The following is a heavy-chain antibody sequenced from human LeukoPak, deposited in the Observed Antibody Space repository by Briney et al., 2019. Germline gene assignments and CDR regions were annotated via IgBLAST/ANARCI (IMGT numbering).Heavy chain of an antibody. J-gene: IGHJ4*02. V-gene: IGHV3-30*02. D-gene: IGHD3-3*01. Sequence: GGSLRLSCAASGFTFSSYWMIWVRQAPGKGLEWVSFIHVDANEIYYADSVKGRFTISRDSSKNTLHLQMNSLRPDDTAVYYCARGTSSPYYDFWSGYGYWGQGTLVTVSS. CDR1: GFTFSSYW. CDR3: ARGTSSPYYDFWSGYGY. CDR2: IHVDANEI.